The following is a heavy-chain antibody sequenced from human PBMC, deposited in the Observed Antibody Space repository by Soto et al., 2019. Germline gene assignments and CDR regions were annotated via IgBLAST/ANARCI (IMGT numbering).Heavy chain of an antibody. CDR2: ISIHNGNT. D-gene: IGHD3-10*01. CDR1: GYTFNTYG. V-gene: IGHV1-18*04. Sequence: QAQLLRSGGELKKSGASVKVSCKASGYTFNTYGISWVRQAPGQGLEWMAWISIHNGNTNFAQKFQGRVTLTTDTSTRTANMELRSLTSDYTAAYYGSSVPAGANAPYYIDVWGKGTTVTVSS. J-gene: IGHJ6*03. CDR3: SSVPAGANAPYYIDV.